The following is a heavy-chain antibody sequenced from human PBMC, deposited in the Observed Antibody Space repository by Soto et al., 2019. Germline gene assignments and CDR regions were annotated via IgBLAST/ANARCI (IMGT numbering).Heavy chain of an antibody. J-gene: IGHJ4*02. CDR1: GGSISSRNW. CDR2: IYYRGNT. Sequence: PSETLSLTCAVSGGSISSRNWWSWVRQPPGKGLEWIGYIYYRGNTDYNPSLKSRVTISLDTPKNQFSLKLSSVTAADTAVYYCARHPGYYDILTGYTTYYFDYWGQGILVTVSS. V-gene: IGHV4-4*02. D-gene: IGHD3-9*01. CDR3: ARHPGYYDILTGYTTYYFDY.